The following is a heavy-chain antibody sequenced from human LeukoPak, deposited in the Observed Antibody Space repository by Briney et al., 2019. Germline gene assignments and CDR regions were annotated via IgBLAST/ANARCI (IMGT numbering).Heavy chain of an antibody. CDR1: GGSISSGGYS. CDR2: IYHSGST. D-gene: IGHD3-10*01. J-gene: IGHJ4*02. CDR3: ARARQFTMVRGVITYYFDY. V-gene: IGHV4-30-2*01. Sequence: TLPLTCAVSGGSISSGGYSWSWIRQPPGKGLEWIGYIYHSGSTYYNPSLKSRVTISVDRSKNQFSLKLSSVTAADTAVYYCARARQFTMVRGVITYYFDYWGQGTLVTVSS.